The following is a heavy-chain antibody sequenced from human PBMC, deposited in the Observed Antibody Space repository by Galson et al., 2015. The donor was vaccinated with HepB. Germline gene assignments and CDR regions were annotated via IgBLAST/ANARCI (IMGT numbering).Heavy chain of an antibody. J-gene: IGHJ4*02. Sequence: SLRLSCAASGFTFSSYGMHWVRQAPGRGLEWVAVISYDGSNKYYADSVKGRFTISRDNSKNTLYLQMNSLRAEDTAVYYCAKVNSSSHIYADYWGQGTLVTVSS. D-gene: IGHD6-13*01. CDR1: GFTFSSYG. CDR3: AKVNSSSHIYADY. V-gene: IGHV3-30*18. CDR2: ISYDGSNK.